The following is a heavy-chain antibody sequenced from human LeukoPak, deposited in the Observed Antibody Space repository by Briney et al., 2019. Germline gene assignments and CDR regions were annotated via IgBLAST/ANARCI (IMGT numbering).Heavy chain of an antibody. CDR1: GGSISSYY. CDR3: ARVLRFLYYFDY. CDR2: IYYSGST. D-gene: IGHD3-3*01. V-gene: IGHV4-59*12. Sequence: SETLSLTCTVSGGSISSYYWSWIRQPPGKGLEWIGYIYYSGSTNYNPSLKSRVTISVDTSKNQFSLKLSSVTAADTAVYYCARVLRFLYYFDYWGQGTLVTVSS. J-gene: IGHJ4*02.